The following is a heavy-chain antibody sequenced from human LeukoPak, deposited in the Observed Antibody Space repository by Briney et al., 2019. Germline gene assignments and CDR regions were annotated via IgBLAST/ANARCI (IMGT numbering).Heavy chain of an antibody. D-gene: IGHD6-13*01. V-gene: IGHV1-46*01. J-gene: IGHJ3*02. CDR3: AIRIAGDAFDI. Sequence: GASVKVSCKASGYTFTSYYMHWVRQAPGQGLEWMGIINPSGGSTSYAQKLQGRVTMTRDTSTSTVYMELSSLRSEDTAVYYCAIRIAGDAFDIWGQGTMVTVSS. CDR2: INPSGGST. CDR1: GYTFTSYY.